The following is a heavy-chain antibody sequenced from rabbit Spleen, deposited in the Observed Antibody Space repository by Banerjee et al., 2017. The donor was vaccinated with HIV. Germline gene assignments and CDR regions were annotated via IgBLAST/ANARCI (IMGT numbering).Heavy chain of an antibody. Sequence: QSLEESGGDLVKPGASLTLTCTVSGFSFSGGYDMSWVRQAPGKGLKWIACINTWSGRPVYANWASGRFTISRTSSTTVTLHMTSLTAADRATYFCARDLVGVIGWNFYLWGPGTLVTVS. D-gene: IGHD2-1*01. V-gene: IGHV1S40*01. CDR2: INTWSGRP. CDR3: ARDLVGVIGWNFYL. CDR1: GFSFSGGYD. J-gene: IGHJ4*01.